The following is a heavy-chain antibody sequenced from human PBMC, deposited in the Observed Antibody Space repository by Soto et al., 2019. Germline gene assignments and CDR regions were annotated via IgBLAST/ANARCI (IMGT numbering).Heavy chain of an antibody. D-gene: IGHD6-19*01. CDR3: ALLGGWSGGSSGMDV. J-gene: IGHJ6*02. V-gene: IGHV3-72*01. CDR2: IRRKANSYTT. Sequence: EVQLVESGGGLVQPGGSLRLSCAASGLIFSDYHMDWVRQAPGKGLEWVGRIRRKANSYTTEYAASVKGRFTISRDDSKNSLYLQRTGLKSEYTAVYYCALLGGWSGGSSGMDVWGQGTTVTVSS. CDR1: GLIFSDYH.